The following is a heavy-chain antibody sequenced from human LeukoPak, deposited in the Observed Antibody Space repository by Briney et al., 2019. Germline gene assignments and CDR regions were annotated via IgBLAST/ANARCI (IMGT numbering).Heavy chain of an antibody. J-gene: IGHJ4*02. CDR1: GFTFSHYS. V-gene: IGHV3-23*01. Sequence: QPGGSLRLSCATSGFTFSHYSMNWVRQAPGKGLEWVSAISGSGGSTYYADSVKGRFTISRDNSKNTLYLQMNSLRAEDTAVYYCAKDLGYYDSSGHDYWGQGTLVTVSS. CDR3: AKDLGYYDSSGHDY. D-gene: IGHD3-22*01. CDR2: ISGSGGST.